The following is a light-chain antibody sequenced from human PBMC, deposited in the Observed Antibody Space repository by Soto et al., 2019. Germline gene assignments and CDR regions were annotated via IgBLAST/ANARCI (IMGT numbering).Light chain of an antibody. V-gene: IGKV3-11*01. CDR3: QPRSNWPQT. CDR2: DAS. J-gene: IGKJ1*01. Sequence: EIVLTQSPATLSLSPGERATLSCRASQSVSSYLAWYQQKPGQAPRLLIYDASNRATGIPARFSGSGSGTDFTLTISSLETEDFAVYYCQPRSNWPQTFGQGTKVDIK. CDR1: QSVSSY.